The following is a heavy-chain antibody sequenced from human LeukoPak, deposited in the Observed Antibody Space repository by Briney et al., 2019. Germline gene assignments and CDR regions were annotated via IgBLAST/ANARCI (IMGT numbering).Heavy chain of an antibody. V-gene: IGHV4-39*07. CDR1: GGSISSSSSY. CDR2: IYYSGST. J-gene: IGHJ4*02. D-gene: IGHD3-22*01. Sequence: SETLSLTCTVSGGSISSSSSYWGWIRQPPGKGLEWIGSIYYSGSTYYNPSLKSRVTISVDTSKNQFSLKLSSVTAADTAVYYCARDMAGVSSGYSAISYFDYWGQGTLVTVSS. CDR3: ARDMAGVSSGYSAISYFDY.